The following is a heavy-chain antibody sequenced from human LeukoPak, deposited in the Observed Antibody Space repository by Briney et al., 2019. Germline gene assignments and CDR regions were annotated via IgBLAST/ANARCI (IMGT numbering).Heavy chain of an antibody. CDR2: IYTSGST. CDR1: GDSISSYY. V-gene: IGHV4-4*07. Sequence: SETLSLTCTVCGDSISSYYWSWIRQPAGKGLEWIGRIYTSGSTNYNPSLKSRVTMSVDTSKNQFSLKLSSVTAADTAVYYCASNMRGSGYNAAFDYWGQGTLVTVSS. CDR3: ASNMRGSGYNAAFDY. D-gene: IGHD3-22*01. J-gene: IGHJ4*02.